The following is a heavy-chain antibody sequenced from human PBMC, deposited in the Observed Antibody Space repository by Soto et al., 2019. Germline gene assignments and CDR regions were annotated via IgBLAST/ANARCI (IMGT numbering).Heavy chain of an antibody. CDR2: ISTSGDRP. CDR1: GFTFSGYA. J-gene: IGHJ6*04. D-gene: IGHD3-10*01. Sequence: GGSLRLSCAGSGFTFSGYAMTWVRHAPGKGLEWVSVISTSGDRPDYADSVKGRFTISRDNSKNMLYLQMNSPRVENTAIYYCAFKGTFHSNYWASGTTVAVSS. V-gene: IGHV3-23*01. CDR3: AFKGTFHSNY.